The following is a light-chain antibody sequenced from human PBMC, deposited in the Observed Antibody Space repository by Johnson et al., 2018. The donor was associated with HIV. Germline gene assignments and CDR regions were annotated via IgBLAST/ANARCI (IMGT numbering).Light chain of an antibody. CDR2: DNN. J-gene: IGLJ1*01. V-gene: IGLV1-51*01. CDR3: GTWDSSLSAGV. Sequence: VLTQPPSVSAAPGQKVTISCSGSSSNIGNNYVSWYQQLPGTAPKLLIYDNNKRPSGIPDRFSGSKSGTSATLGITGLQTGDEADYYCGTWDSSLSAGVFGTGTKVTV. CDR1: SSNIGNNY.